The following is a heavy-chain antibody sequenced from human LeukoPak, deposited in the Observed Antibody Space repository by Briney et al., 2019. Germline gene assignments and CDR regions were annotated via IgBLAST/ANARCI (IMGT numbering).Heavy chain of an antibody. CDR2: IYHSGST. CDR3: ARVSSYYDILTGYYPPSYTDY. CDR1: GGSISSFY. D-gene: IGHD3-9*01. J-gene: IGHJ4*02. V-gene: IGHV4-59*01. Sequence: PSETLSLTCTVSGGSISSFYWSWIRQPPGKGLEWIGYIYHSGSTNYNPSLKSRVTISVDTSKNQFSLNLNSVTAADTAVYYCARVSSYYDILTGYYPPSYTDYWGQGTLVTVSS.